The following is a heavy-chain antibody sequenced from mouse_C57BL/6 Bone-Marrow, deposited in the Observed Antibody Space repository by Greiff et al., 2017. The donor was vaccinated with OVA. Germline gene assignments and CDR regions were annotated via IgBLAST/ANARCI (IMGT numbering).Heavy chain of an antibody. D-gene: IGHD2-10*02. CDR1: GYTFTSYW. CDR2: IYPSDSET. V-gene: IGHV1-61*01. J-gene: IGHJ4*01. CDR3: ARCALVAMDY. Sequence: QVQLKQPGAELVRPGSSVKLSCKASGYTFTSYWMDWVKQRPGQGLEWIGNIYPSDSETHYNQKFKDKATLTVDKSSSTAYMQLSSLTSEDSAVYYCARCALVAMDYWGQGTSVTVSS.